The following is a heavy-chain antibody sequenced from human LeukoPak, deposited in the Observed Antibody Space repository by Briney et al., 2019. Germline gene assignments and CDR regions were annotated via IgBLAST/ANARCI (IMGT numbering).Heavy chain of an antibody. J-gene: IGHJ4*02. Sequence: GASVKVSCKASGYTFTSYDINWVRQATGQGLEWMGWMNPNSGNTGYAQKFQGRVTMTRNTSISTAYMELSSLRSEDTAVYYCATNRRDGYNYVDYWGQGTLVTVSS. V-gene: IGHV1-8*02. D-gene: IGHD5-24*01. CDR1: GYTFTSYD. CDR2: MNPNSGNT. CDR3: ATNRRDGYNYVDY.